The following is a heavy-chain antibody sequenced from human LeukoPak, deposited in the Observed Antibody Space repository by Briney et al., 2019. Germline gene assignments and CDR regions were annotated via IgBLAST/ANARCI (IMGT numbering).Heavy chain of an antibody. D-gene: IGHD3-10*01. CDR3: AREVIVVRGVIGFGP. Sequence: GGSLRLSCAASGFTFSSYWMSWVRQAPGKGLEWVANIKQDGSEKYYVDSVKGRFTISRDNAKNSLYLQMNSLRAEATAVYYCAREVIVVRGVIGFGPWGQGTLVTVSS. V-gene: IGHV3-7*01. J-gene: IGHJ5*02. CDR1: GFTFSSYW. CDR2: IKQDGSEK.